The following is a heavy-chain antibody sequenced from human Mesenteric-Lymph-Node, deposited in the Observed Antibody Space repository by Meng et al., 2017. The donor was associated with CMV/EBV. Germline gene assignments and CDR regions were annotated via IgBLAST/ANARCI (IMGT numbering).Heavy chain of an antibody. CDR1: GGSFSGYY. Sequence: SETLSLTCAVYGGSFSGYYWSWIRQPPGKGLEWIGEINHSGSTNYNSSLKSRVTISVDTSKNQFSLKLSSVTAADTAVYYCAREGIAAAGNGGFDAFDIWGQGTMVTVSS. J-gene: IGHJ3*02. D-gene: IGHD6-13*01. V-gene: IGHV4-34*01. CDR2: INHSGST. CDR3: AREGIAAAGNGGFDAFDI.